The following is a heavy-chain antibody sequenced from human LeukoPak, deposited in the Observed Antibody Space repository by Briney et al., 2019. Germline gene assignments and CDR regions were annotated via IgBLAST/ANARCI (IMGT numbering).Heavy chain of an antibody. V-gene: IGHV3-33*01. Sequence: GGSLRLSCVASGFTFSRFNMHWVRQAPGKGLEWVALIWYDGTDTCYADSVKGRFTISRDDSKNTVYLQMNSLRAEDTAFYYCARGFLDFDFWGHGTLVTVSS. D-gene: IGHD3-3*01. CDR1: GFTFSRFN. CDR2: IWYDGTDT. J-gene: IGHJ4*01. CDR3: ARGFLDFDF.